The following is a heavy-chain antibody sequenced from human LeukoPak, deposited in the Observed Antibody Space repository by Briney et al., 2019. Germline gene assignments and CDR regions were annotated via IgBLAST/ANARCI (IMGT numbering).Heavy chain of an antibody. J-gene: IGHJ5*02. Sequence: PSETLSLTCAVSGGSISSGSYYWSWIRQPAGKGLEWIGRIYTSGSTNYNPSLKSRVTISVDTSKNQFSLKLSSVTAADTAVYYCARAYFSSWYINWFDPWGQGTLVTVSS. CDR2: IYTSGST. V-gene: IGHV4-61*02. CDR3: ARAYFSSWYINWFDP. D-gene: IGHD6-13*01. CDR1: GGSISSGSYY.